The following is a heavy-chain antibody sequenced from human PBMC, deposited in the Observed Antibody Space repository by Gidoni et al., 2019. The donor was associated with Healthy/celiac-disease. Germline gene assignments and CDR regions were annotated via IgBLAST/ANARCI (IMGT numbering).Heavy chain of an antibody. CDR2: ISGSGGST. CDR1: GFTFSSDA. Sequence: EVQLLESGGGLVQPGGSLRLSCAASGFTFSSDAMSWVRQAPGKGLEWVSAISGSGGSTYYADSVKGRFTISRDNSKNTLYLLMNSLRAEDTAVYYCAKLRRVGLGLKRLRFLEWLFPFDYWGQGTLVTVSS. D-gene: IGHD3-3*01. CDR3: AKLRRVGLGLKRLRFLEWLFPFDY. V-gene: IGHV3-23*01. J-gene: IGHJ4*02.